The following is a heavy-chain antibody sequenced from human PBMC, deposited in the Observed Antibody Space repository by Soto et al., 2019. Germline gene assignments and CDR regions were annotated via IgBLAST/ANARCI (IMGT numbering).Heavy chain of an antibody. CDR1: GYTFINYG. CDR2: LSAYNGDT. V-gene: IGHV1-18*01. D-gene: IGHD1-26*01. J-gene: IGHJ3*01. CDR3: ARWSAIVGGAEALDV. Sequence: QVQLVQSGAEVKKPGASVRVSCKTSGYTFINYGITWVRQAPGQGLEWMGWLSAYNGDTSSSEKLQDRFTMTTDISTITVYMDLRSLPSEDTAVYYCARWSAIVGGAEALDVWGQGTMVIGSS.